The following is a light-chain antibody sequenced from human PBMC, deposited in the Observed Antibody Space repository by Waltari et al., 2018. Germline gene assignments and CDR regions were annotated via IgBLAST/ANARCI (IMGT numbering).Light chain of an antibody. CDR3: QPYNSYSIM. J-gene: IGKJ5*01. V-gene: IGKV1-5*03. CDR2: KAS. CDR1: QSISDW. Sequence: DIQMTQSPSTLSASVGDSVTITCRASQSISDWLAWYQQNPGKAPKRLIYKASSLESGVPSRFSGSGSGTEFTLTISSLQPDDFATYYCQPYNSYSIMFGQGTRLEIK.